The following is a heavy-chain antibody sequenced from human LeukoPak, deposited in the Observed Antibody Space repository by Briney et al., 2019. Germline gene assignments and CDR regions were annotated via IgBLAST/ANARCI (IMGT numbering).Heavy chain of an antibody. V-gene: IGHV1-2*02. CDR3: ARGRLEAAATDDY. CDR1: GYTFTGYY. CDR2: VNPNSGGT. J-gene: IGHJ4*02. Sequence: ASLKVSCRASGYTFTGYYMHWVRQAPGQGLEWMGWVNPNSGGTRYAQRFQDRVTMTRDTSITTAYMELSRLRSDDTAVYFCARGRLEAAATDDYWGQGTLVTVSS. D-gene: IGHD6-13*01.